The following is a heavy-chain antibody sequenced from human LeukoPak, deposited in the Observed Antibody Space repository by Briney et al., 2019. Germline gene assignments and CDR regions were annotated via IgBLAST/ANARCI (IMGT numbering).Heavy chain of an antibody. D-gene: IGHD1-14*01. V-gene: IGHV3-53*01. CDR3: ARRPGN. CDR1: GGARSSKK. Sequence: GGSLRLSCVDLGGARSSKKKSWVRQAPGKGLEWVSLIYSGGAIRYADSVKGRFTISRDSSKNTLFLQMNDLTVEDTARYYCARRPGNWGQGILVTVSS. J-gene: IGHJ4*02. CDR2: IYSGGAI.